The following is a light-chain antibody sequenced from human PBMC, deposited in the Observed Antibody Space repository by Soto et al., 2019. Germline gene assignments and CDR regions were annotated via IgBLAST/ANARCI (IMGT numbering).Light chain of an antibody. V-gene: IGKV3-20*01. Sequence: EIVLTQSPGTLSLSPGERATLSCSASQSVSSSYLAWYQQKPGQAVRLLIYGACNRATGIPDRFSGSGSGTEFTLTISSLQCEDFAVYYCQQYNNWRVTFGQGTRLEI. CDR3: QQYNNWRVT. J-gene: IGKJ5*01. CDR1: QSVSSSY. CDR2: GAC.